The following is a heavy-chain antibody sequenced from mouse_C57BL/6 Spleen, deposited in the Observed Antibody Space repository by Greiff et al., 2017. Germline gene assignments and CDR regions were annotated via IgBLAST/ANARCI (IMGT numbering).Heavy chain of an antibody. CDR1: GYAFSSSW. J-gene: IGHJ3*01. V-gene: IGHV1-82*01. D-gene: IGHD1-1*01. Sequence: QVQLKQSGPELVKPGASVKISCKASGYAFSSSWMNWVKQRPGKGLEWIGRIYPGDGDTNYNGKFKGKATLTADKSSSTAYMQLSSLTSEDSAVYFCARDTTVVDGFAYWGQGTLVTVSA. CDR2: IYPGDGDT. CDR3: ARDTTVVDGFAY.